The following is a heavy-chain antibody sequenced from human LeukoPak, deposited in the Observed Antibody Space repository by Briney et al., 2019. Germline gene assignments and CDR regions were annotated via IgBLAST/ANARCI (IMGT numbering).Heavy chain of an antibody. Sequence: GGSLRLSCAASGFTFSSYAVSWVRQAPGKGLEWVSSISGSGGSTYYADSVKGRFTIPRDNSKNTLYLQMNSLRAEDTAVYYCAKVAVRTTVTFAALRYWGQGTLVTVSS. V-gene: IGHV3-23*01. J-gene: IGHJ4*02. CDR1: GFTFSSYA. CDR2: ISGSGGST. CDR3: AKVAVRTTVTFAALRY. D-gene: IGHD4-11*01.